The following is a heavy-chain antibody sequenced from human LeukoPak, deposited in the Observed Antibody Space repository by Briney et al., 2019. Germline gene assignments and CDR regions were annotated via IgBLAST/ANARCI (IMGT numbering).Heavy chain of an antibody. CDR3: ASSTTMVRGVIT. V-gene: IGHV4-59*01. CDR2: IHYSGST. CDR1: GGSFSGYY. D-gene: IGHD3-10*01. J-gene: IGHJ5*02. Sequence: PSEILSLTCAVYGGSFSGYYWSWIRQPPGKGLEWIGYIHYSGSTNYNPSLKSRVTISVDTSKNQFSLKLSSVTAADTAVYYCASSTTMVRGVITWGQGTLVTVSS.